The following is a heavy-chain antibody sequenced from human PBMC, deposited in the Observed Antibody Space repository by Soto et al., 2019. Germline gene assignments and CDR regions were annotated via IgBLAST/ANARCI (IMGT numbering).Heavy chain of an antibody. CDR2: TYYRSKWYN. J-gene: IGHJ5*01. CDR1: GDGVSSSSVT. CDR3: VRLIGNSWLDF. Sequence: PSQTLSLTCAISGDGVSSSSVTWNWIRQSPSRGLEWLGRTYYRSKWYNDYAESVKSRITINLDTSKNQFSLHLNSVTPEDTAVYYCVRLIGNSWLDFWGQGTLVTVSS. D-gene: IGHD1-26*01. V-gene: IGHV6-1*01.